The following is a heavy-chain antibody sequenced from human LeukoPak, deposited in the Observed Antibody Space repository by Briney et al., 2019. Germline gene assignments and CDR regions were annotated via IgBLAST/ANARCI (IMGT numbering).Heavy chain of an antibody. V-gene: IGHV3-11*01. Sequence: GGSLRLSCAASGFTFSDYYMSWIRQAPGKGLEWVSYMSSSGATIYYGDSVKGRFTISRDNAKNSLYLQMNSLRSDDTAVYYCARGATYSSGHHDAWGQGTLVTVSS. CDR3: ARGATYSSGHHDA. J-gene: IGHJ4*02. CDR2: MSSSGATI. D-gene: IGHD6-19*01. CDR1: GFTFSDYY.